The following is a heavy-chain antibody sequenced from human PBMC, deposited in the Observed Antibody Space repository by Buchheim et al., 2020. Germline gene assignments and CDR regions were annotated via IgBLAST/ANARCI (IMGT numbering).Heavy chain of an antibody. V-gene: IGHV3-33*05. CDR3: ARGYSVPAALSRRYYYYYMDV. CDR2: ISYQGSSE. CDR1: GFTFSSYG. J-gene: IGHJ6*03. Sequence: QVQLVESGGGVVQPGRSLRLSCAASGFTFSSYGMHWVRQAPGKGLEWVALISYQGSSEFYADSVKGRFTISRDSSKNTVYLQMNSLRAEDTAVYYCARGYSVPAALSRRYYYYYMDVWGKGTT. D-gene: IGHD2-2*01.